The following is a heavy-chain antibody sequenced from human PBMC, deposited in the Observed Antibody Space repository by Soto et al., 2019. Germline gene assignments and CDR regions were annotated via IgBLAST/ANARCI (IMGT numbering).Heavy chain of an antibody. CDR3: AQALVFTGGDGFDI. J-gene: IGHJ3*02. V-gene: IGHV4-31*02. CDR1: GGSITTGGRY. D-gene: IGHD1-1*01. Sequence: QVRLQEWGPGLVKPSQTLSLKCSVSGGSITTGGRYWSWIRQLPGKGLEWIGDIYYSGNTYYNASLKSRVTIPVEAVKNQFSLKLSSVTAADTAVYYCAQALVFTGGDGFDIWGQGRLVTVSS. CDR2: IYYSGNT.